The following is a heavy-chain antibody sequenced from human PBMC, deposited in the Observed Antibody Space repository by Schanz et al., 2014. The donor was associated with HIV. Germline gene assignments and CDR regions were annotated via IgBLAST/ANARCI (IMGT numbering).Heavy chain of an antibody. CDR3: AKSRGDSWPYGMDV. CDR1: GFMFSSYG. J-gene: IGHJ6*02. D-gene: IGHD4-17*01. CDR2: IWYDGSNK. Sequence: VQLVESGGGLVQPGRSLRLSCTGSGFMFSSYGMHWVRQAPGKGLEWVAVIWYDGSNKYYADSVKGRFTISRDNSENTLYLQMNSLRAEDTAVYYCAKSRGDSWPYGMDVWGQGTTVTVSS. V-gene: IGHV3-33*03.